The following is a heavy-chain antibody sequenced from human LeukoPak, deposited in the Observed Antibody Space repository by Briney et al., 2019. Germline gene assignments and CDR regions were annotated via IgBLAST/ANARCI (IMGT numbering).Heavy chain of an antibody. CDR3: ARGSHYYDSSGYYLAY. V-gene: IGHV3-20*04. CDR1: GFTFDDYG. J-gene: IGHJ4*02. CDR2: INWNGGST. D-gene: IGHD3-22*01. Sequence: GGSLRLSCAASGFTFDDYGINWVRQAPGKGLEWVSGINWNGGSTSYADSVKGRFTISRDNAKNSLYLQMNSLRVGDTALYYCARGSHYYDSSGYYLAYWGQGTLVTVSS.